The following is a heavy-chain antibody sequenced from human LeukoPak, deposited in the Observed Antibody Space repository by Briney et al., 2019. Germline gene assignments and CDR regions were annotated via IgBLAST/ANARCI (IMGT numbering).Heavy chain of an antibody. Sequence: KPSETLSLTCTVSGYSISSAYYWGWIRQPPGKGLEWIGTIYHSGSTYYNPSLKSRVTISVDTSKNQFSLKLSSVTAADTAVYYCARVRLGNSIAVAAYFDYWGQGTLVTVSS. D-gene: IGHD6-19*01. J-gene: IGHJ4*02. CDR1: GYSISSAYY. V-gene: IGHV4-38-2*02. CDR2: IYHSGST. CDR3: ARVRLGNSIAVAAYFDY.